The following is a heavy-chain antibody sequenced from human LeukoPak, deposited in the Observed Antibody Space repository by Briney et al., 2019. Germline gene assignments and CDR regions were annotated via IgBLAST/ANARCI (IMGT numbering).Heavy chain of an antibody. Sequence: GGSLRLSCAASGFTFSNYEMHWVRQAPGKGLEWVSYISSSGSDIYYADSVKGRFTISRDNAKNSLYLHMNSLGAEDTAVYYCARDYGGSSPFDYWGQGTLVTVSS. CDR2: ISSSGSDI. J-gene: IGHJ4*02. D-gene: IGHD4-23*01. CDR3: ARDYGGSSPFDY. V-gene: IGHV3-48*03. CDR1: GFTFSNYE.